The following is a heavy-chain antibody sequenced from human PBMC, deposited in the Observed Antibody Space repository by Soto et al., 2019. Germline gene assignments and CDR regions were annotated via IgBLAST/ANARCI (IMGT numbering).Heavy chain of an antibody. CDR1: GFTFSSYW. CDR3: ARGSGAAPTYVAGEFDY. D-gene: IGHD1-26*01. CDR2: IKQDGSEK. Sequence: EVQLVESGGGLVQPGGSLRLSCAASGFTFSSYWMSWVRQTPGKGLEWVANIKQDGSEKYYVDSVKGRFTISRDNAKNSLYLQMNSLRAEDTAVYYCARGSGAAPTYVAGEFDYWGQGTLVTVSS. V-gene: IGHV3-7*04. J-gene: IGHJ4*02.